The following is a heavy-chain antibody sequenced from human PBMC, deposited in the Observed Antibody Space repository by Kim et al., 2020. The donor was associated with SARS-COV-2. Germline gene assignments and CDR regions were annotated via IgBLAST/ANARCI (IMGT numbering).Heavy chain of an antibody. CDR1: GFTFSSYW. D-gene: IGHD1-1*01. CDR3: ARVRYLNWNEAYFDY. CDR2: INSDGSST. J-gene: IGHJ4*02. V-gene: IGHV3-74*01. Sequence: GGSLRLSCAASGFTFSSYWMHWVRQAPGKGLVWVSRINSDGSSTSYADSVKGRFTISRDNAKNTLYLQMNSLRAEDTAVYYCARVRYLNWNEAYFDYWGQGTLVTVSS.